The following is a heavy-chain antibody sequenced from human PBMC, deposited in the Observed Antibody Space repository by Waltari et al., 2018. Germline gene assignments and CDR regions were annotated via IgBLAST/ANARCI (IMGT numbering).Heavy chain of an antibody. CDR1: GFTFSSYA. V-gene: IGHV3-23*01. J-gene: IGHJ6*02. CDR3: AKDLLLIAAAGTPNRSTYYYYYGMDV. CDR2: IRGSGGST. D-gene: IGHD6-13*01. Sequence: EVQLLESGGGLVQPGGSLRLSCAASGFTFSSYAMSWVRPAPGKGLEWVSAIRGSGGSTYYADSVKGRFTISRDNSKNTLYLQMNSLRAEDTAVYYCAKDLLLIAAAGTPNRSTYYYYYGMDVWGQGTTVTVSS.